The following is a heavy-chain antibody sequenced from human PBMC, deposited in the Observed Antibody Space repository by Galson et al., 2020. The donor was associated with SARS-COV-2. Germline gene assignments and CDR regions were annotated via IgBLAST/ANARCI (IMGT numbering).Heavy chain of an antibody. J-gene: IGHJ3*02. Sequence: SETLSLTCAVYGGSFSGYYWSWIRQPPEKGLEWIGEINHSGSTNYNPSLKSRVTISVDTSKNQFSLKLSSVTAADTAVYYCARAVRFLEWFGAFDIWGQGTMVTVSS. CDR1: GGSFSGYY. D-gene: IGHD3-3*01. V-gene: IGHV4-34*01. CDR2: INHSGST. CDR3: ARAVRFLEWFGAFDI.